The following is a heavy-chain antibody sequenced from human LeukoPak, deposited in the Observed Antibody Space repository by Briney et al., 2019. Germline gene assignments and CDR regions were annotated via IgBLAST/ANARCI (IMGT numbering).Heavy chain of an antibody. CDR2: ISSSGSTI. CDR1: GFTFSDYY. CDR3: AGDYGDYPDAFDI. J-gene: IGHJ3*02. V-gene: IGHV3-11*01. D-gene: IGHD4-17*01. Sequence: AGGSLRLSCAASGFTFSDYYMSWIRQAPGKGLEWVSYISSSGSTIYYADSVKGRFTISRDNAKNSLYLQMNSLRAEDTAVYYCAGDYGDYPDAFDIWAKGQWSPSLQ.